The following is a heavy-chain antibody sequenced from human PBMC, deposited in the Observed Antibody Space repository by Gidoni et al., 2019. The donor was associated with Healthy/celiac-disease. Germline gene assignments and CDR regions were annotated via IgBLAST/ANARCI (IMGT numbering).Heavy chain of an antibody. Sequence: QVQLVQSGAEGKKPGASAKVSCKASGYTFTSYGISWVRQASGQGLEWMGWISAYNGNTNYAPKPQGRVTMTTDTSTSTAYMELRSLRSDDTAVYYCARDRALDYYDSSGYYRSFDYWGQGTLVTVSS. J-gene: IGHJ4*02. D-gene: IGHD3-22*01. V-gene: IGHV1-18*01. CDR1: GYTFTSYG. CDR3: ARDRALDYYDSSGYYRSFDY. CDR2: ISAYNGNT.